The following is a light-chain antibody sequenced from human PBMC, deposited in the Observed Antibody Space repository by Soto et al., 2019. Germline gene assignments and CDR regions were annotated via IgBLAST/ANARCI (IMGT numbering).Light chain of an antibody. CDR2: DAY. Sequence: EIVLTQSPATLSLSPGERATLYCGASQSVITNYLAWYQQKPGLAPRLLIYDAYSRATGISDRFSGSGSGTDFILTISRLEPEDFTVYYCQQYGSSPSFGGGTKVDI. CDR1: QSVITNY. J-gene: IGKJ4*01. CDR3: QQYGSSPS. V-gene: IGKV3D-20*01.